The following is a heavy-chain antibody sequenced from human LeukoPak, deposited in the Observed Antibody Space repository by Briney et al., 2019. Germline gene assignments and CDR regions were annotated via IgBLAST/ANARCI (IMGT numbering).Heavy chain of an antibody. J-gene: IGHJ4*02. D-gene: IGHD6-13*01. CDR2: VYYTGSA. CDR3: ARARDSSSWYDY. V-gene: IGHV4-59*01. CDR1: GGSISSYY. Sequence: SETLSLTCTVSGGSISSYYWNWIRQPPGKGLEWIGYVYYTGSANYNPSLKSRVTISVDTSKNQFSLKLSSVTAADTAVYYCARARDSSSWYDYWGQGTLVTVSS.